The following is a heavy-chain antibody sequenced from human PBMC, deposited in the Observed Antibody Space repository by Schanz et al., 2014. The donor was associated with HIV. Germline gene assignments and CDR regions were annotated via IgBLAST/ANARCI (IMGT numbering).Heavy chain of an antibody. CDR3: ARGAGPYYYYYGMDA. J-gene: IGHJ6*02. CDR1: GFTFSDYG. CDR2: ILYDGSNK. V-gene: IGHV3-33*01. Sequence: QVQLVESGGGVVQPGRSLRLSCAASGFTFSDYGMHWVRQAPGKGLEWVAVILYDGSNKYYADSVKGRFTISRDNSKNTLYLRMNSLRAEDTAVYYCARGAGPYYYYYGMDAWGQGTTVTVSS.